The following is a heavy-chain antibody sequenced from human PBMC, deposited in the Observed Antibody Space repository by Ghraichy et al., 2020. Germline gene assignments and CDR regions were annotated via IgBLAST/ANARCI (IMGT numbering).Heavy chain of an antibody. D-gene: IGHD1-26*01. CDR1: GFTFTSSA. CDR3: AADREGATTWLREDY. Sequence: SVKVSCKASGFTFTSSAVQWVRQARGQRLEWIGWIVVGSGNTNYAQKFQERVTITRDMSTSTAYMELSSLRSEDTAVYYCAADREGATTWLREDYWGQGTLVTVSS. J-gene: IGHJ4*02. V-gene: IGHV1-58*01. CDR2: IVVGSGNT.